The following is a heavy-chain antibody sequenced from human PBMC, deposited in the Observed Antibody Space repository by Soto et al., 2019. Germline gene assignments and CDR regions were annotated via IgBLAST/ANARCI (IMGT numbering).Heavy chain of an antibody. J-gene: IGHJ6*02. D-gene: IGHD3-10*01. CDR2: ISSSSSTI. Sequence: GGSLRLSCAASGFTFSSYSMNWVRQAPGKGLEWVSYISSSSSTIYYADSVKGRFTISRDNAKNSLYLQMNSLRDEDTAVYYCARKNSYGSGSYYYYYYGMDVWGQGTTVTVSS. CDR3: ARKNSYGSGSYYYYYYGMDV. V-gene: IGHV3-48*02. CDR1: GFTFSSYS.